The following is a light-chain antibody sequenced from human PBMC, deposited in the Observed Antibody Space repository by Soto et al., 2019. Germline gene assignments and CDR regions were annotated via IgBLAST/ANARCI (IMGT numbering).Light chain of an antibody. Sequence: DIVMTQSPDSLVVSLGERATINCKSSQSVLYSSNNKNYLAWYQQKPGQPPRLLILGASTRATGFPARFSGSGSGTDFTLPISSLQSEDLAVYYCQQYNSWPWTFGQGTKVDIK. CDR1: QSVLYSSNNKNY. V-gene: IGKV4-1*01. CDR3: QQYNSWPWT. J-gene: IGKJ1*01. CDR2: GAS.